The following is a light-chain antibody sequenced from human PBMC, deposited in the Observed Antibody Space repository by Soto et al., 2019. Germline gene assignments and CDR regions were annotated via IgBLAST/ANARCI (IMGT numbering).Light chain of an antibody. V-gene: IGKV3-20*01. CDR1: QTVSSTY. Sequence: DIVLTQSPGTLSLSPGERATLSCRASQTVSSTYVAWYQQKPGQTPNLLIYEASTRATGIPDRFSGSGSGTDFTLTISRLEPEDFAVYYCQHYGSSPFTFGPGTKVDIK. CDR2: EAS. CDR3: QHYGSSPFT. J-gene: IGKJ3*01.